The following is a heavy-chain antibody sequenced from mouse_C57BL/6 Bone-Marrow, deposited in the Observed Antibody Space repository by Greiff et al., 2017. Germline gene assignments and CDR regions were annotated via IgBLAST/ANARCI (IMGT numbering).Heavy chain of an antibody. J-gene: IGHJ1*03. CDR1: GYTFTDYE. V-gene: IGHV1-15*01. CDR3: TRGGNSWYFDV. CDR2: IDPETGGT. Sequence: VQLQQSGAELVRPGASVTLSCKASGYTFTDYEMHWVKQTPVHGLEWIGAIDPETGGTAYNQKFKGKAILTADKSSSTAYMELRSLTSEDSAVYYCTRGGNSWYFDVWGTGTTVTVSS. D-gene: IGHD2-1*01.